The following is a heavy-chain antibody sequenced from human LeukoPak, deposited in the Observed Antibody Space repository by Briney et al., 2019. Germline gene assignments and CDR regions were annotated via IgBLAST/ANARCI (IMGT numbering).Heavy chain of an antibody. CDR2: ISSSSSYI. D-gene: IGHD6-13*01. CDR1: GFTFSSYS. J-gene: IGHJ5*02. CDR3: AGERAAAGRFDP. Sequence: PGGSLRLSCAASGFTFSSYSMSWVRQAPGKGLEWVSSISSSSSYIYSADSVKGRFTISRDNAKNSLYLQMDSLRAEDTAVYYCAGERAAAGRFDPWGQGTLVTVSS. V-gene: IGHV3-21*01.